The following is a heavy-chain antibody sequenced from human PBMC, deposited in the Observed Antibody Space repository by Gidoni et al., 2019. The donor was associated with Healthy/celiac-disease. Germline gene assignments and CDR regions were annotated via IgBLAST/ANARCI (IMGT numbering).Heavy chain of an antibody. Sequence: QLQLQESGPGLVKPSETLSLTCTVSAGSISSSSYYWGWIRQPPGKGLEWIGSIYYSGSTYYNPSLKSRVTISVDTSKNQFSLKLSSVTAADTAVYYCARLYGDYVFDYWGQGTLVTVSS. CDR1: AGSISSSSYY. CDR3: ARLYGDYVFDY. D-gene: IGHD4-17*01. V-gene: IGHV4-39*01. J-gene: IGHJ4*02. CDR2: IYYSGST.